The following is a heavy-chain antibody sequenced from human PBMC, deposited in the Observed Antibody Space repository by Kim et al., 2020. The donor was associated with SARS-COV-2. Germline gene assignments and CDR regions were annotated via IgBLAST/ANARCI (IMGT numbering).Heavy chain of an antibody. V-gene: IGHV3-11*05. D-gene: IGHD5-12*01. Sequence: SGKGRFTISRDNAKNSLYLQMNSLGAEDTAVYYCARGGVATIKVDYGMDVWGQGTTVTVSS. CDR3: ARGGVATIKVDYGMDV. J-gene: IGHJ6*02.